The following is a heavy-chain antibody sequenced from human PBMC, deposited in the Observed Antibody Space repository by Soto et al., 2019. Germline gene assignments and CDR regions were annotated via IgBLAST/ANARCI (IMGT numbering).Heavy chain of an antibody. J-gene: IGHJ4*02. Sequence: EVRLVETGGGLIQPGGSLRLSCAVSGFTVGYNYMYWVRQPPGKGLEWVSLIYSNGDTRYADSVAGRFTVSRDSSKNTLYLQMNNLRDEDTAVYYCARKTDSGGNRGFWGQGTLVTVSS. D-gene: IGHD2-15*01. CDR1: GFTVGYNY. CDR3: ARKTDSGGNRGF. V-gene: IGHV3-53*02. CDR2: IYSNGDT.